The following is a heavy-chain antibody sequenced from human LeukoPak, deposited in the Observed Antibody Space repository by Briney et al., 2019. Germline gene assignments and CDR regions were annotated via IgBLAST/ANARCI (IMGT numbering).Heavy chain of an antibody. CDR2: IYYSGST. Sequence: SETLSLTCTVSGDSVSSGSYYWSWIRQPPGKGLEWIGYIYYSGSTNYNPSLKSRVTISVDTSKNQFSLKLSSVTAADTAVYYCARADPVRYFDYWGQGTLVTVSS. V-gene: IGHV4-61*01. J-gene: IGHJ4*02. CDR1: GDSVSSGSYY. CDR3: ARADPVRYFDY.